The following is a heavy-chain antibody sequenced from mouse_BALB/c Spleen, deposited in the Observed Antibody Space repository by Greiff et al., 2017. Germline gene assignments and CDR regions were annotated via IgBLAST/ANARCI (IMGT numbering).Heavy chain of an antibody. CDR2: ISTYYGDA. Sequence: VKLQESGAELVRPGVSVKISCKGSGYTFTDYAMHWVKQSHAKSLEWIGVISTYYGDASYNQKFKGKATMTVDKSSSTAYMELARLTSEDSAIYYCARLITTGAWFAYWGQGTLVTVSA. J-gene: IGHJ3*01. CDR1: GYTFTDYA. V-gene: IGHV1S137*01. D-gene: IGHD2-4*01. CDR3: ARLITTGAWFAY.